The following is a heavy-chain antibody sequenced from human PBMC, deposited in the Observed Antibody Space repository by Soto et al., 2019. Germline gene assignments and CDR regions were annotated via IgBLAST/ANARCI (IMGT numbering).Heavy chain of an antibody. CDR2: IWYDGSNK. CDR3: ASELLDYGDYYYYYYMDV. V-gene: IGHV3-33*01. CDR1: GFTFSSYG. J-gene: IGHJ6*03. Sequence: PGGSLRLSCAASGFTFSSYGMHWVRQAPGKGLEWVAVIWYDGSNKYYADSVKGRFTISRDDSKNTLYLQMNSLRAEDTAVYYCASELLDYGDYYYYYYMDVWGKGTTVTVSS. D-gene: IGHD4-17*01.